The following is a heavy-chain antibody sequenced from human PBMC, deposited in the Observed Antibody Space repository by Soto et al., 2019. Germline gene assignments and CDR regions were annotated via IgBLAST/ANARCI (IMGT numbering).Heavy chain of an antibody. D-gene: IGHD2-2*03. CDR3: ARDLDIVVVPAAVWGYYYGMDV. J-gene: IGHJ6*02. Sequence: GGSLRLSCAASGFTFSSYGMHWVRQAPGKGLEWVAVIWYDGGNKYYADSVKGRFTISRDNSKNTLYLQMNSLRAEDTAVYYCARDLDIVVVPAAVWGYYYGMDVWGQGTTVTVSS. CDR1: GFTFSSYG. V-gene: IGHV3-33*01. CDR2: IWYDGGNK.